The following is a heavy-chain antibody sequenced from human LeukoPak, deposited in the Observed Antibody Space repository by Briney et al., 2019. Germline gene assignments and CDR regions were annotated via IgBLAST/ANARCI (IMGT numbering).Heavy chain of an antibody. CDR2: IYYSGSP. J-gene: IGHJ5*02. CDR1: GASVTTSY. Sequence: SETLSLTCTVSGASVTTSYWSWLRQPPGKAPEWIGYIYYSGSPIYSPSLNSRVTISLDTSKNQFSLKLSPVTAADTAVYYCAREGYGSRSRDNWLDPWGQGTLVTVSS. V-gene: IGHV4-59*02. D-gene: IGHD3-10*01. CDR3: AREGYGSRSRDNWLDP.